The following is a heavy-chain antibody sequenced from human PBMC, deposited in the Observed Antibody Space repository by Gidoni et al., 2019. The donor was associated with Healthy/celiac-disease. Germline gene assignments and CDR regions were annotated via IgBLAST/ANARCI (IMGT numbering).Heavy chain of an antibody. Sequence: QLQLQGSGPGLVKPSETLSRTCTVSAGSISSSSSYCGWSRQPQGKGLEWIGSIYYSGNTYYNPSLKGRVTISVDTSKNQFTLKLSSVTAADTAVYYCASTRSTICGVVIFDYWGQGTLVTVSS. CDR2: IYYSGNT. J-gene: IGHJ4*02. D-gene: IGHD3-3*01. CDR1: AGSISSSSSY. CDR3: ASTRSTICGVVIFDY. V-gene: IGHV4-39*01.